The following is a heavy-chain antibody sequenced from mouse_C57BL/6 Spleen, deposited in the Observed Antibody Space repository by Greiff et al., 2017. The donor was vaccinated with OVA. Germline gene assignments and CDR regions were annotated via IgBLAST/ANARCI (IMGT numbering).Heavy chain of an antibody. CDR3: ARDYYGSGAY. CDR1: GFTFSDYG. Sequence: EVKVVVSGGGLVKPGGSLKLSCAASGFTFSDYGMHWVRQAPEKGLEWVAYISSGSSTIYYADTVKGRFTISRDNAKNTLFLQMTSLRSEDTAMYYCARDYYGSGAYWGQGTLVTVSA. D-gene: IGHD1-1*01. CDR2: ISSGSSTI. J-gene: IGHJ3*01. V-gene: IGHV5-17*01.